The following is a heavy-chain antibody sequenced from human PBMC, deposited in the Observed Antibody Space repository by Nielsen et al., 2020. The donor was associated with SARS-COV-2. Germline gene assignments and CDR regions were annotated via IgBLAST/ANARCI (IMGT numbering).Heavy chain of an antibody. CDR1: GGSISSSSYY. CDR3: ARHPLGAYMIVVVRHAFDI. Sequence: GSLRLSCTVSGGSISSSSYYWGWIRQPPGKGLEWIGSIYYSGSTYYNPSLKSRVTISVDTSKNQFSLKLSSVTAADAAVYYCARHPLGAYMIVVVRHAFDIWGQGTTVTVSS. V-gene: IGHV4-39*01. J-gene: IGHJ3*02. D-gene: IGHD3-22*01. CDR2: IYYSGST.